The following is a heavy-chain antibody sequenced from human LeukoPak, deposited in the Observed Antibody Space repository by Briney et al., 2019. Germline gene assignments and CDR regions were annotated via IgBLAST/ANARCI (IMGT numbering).Heavy chain of an antibody. J-gene: IGHJ4*02. Sequence: SQTLSLTCPVSGGSISSGSYYWSWIRQPAGKGLEWIGRIYTSGSTNYNPSRKSRVTISVDTSKNQFSLKLSSVTAADTAVYYCASEAPDIVVVPAAYGAWNFDYWGQGTLVTVSS. CDR3: ASEAPDIVVVPAAYGAWNFDY. CDR1: GGSISSGSYY. D-gene: IGHD2-2*01. V-gene: IGHV4-61*02. CDR2: IYTSGST.